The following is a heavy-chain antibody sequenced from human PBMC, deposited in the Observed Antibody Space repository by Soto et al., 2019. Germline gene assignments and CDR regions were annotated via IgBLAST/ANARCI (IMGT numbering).Heavy chain of an antibody. V-gene: IGHV3-30*18. Sequence: QVQLVESGGGVVQPGRSLRLSCAASRFTFSSYGMHWVRQAPGKGLERVGVISYDGSNKYYSDSVNGRFTISRDNSKNTLNLQMNSLRAKYTDVYYFAKDDLSCGGDCYYYYRMDVWGQGTTVTVCS. J-gene: IGHJ6*02. CDR3: AKDDLSCGGDCYYYYRMDV. CDR2: ISYDGSNK. CDR1: RFTFSSYG. D-gene: IGHD2-21*02.